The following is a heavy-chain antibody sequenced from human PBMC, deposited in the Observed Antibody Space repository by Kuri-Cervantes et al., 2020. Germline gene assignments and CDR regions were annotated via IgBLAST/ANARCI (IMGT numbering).Heavy chain of an antibody. D-gene: IGHD1-26*01. V-gene: IGHV3-30*18. CDR1: GFTFSSYG. CDR2: ISYDGSNK. J-gene: IGHJ4*02. CDR3: AKWREGTMGDYFDY. Sequence: GGSLRLSCAASGFTFSSYGMHWVRQAPGKGLEWVAVISYDGSNKYYADSVKGRFTISRDNSKNTLFLQMNSLRAEDTAIYSCAKWREGTMGDYFDYWGQGTLVTVSS.